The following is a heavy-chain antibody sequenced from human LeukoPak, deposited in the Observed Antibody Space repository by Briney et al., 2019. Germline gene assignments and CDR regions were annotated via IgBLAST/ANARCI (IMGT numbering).Heavy chain of an antibody. Sequence: SETLSLTCTVSGGSISSSNWWGWVRQPPGKGLECIGEIYHLGTTNYNPSLKSRVTISVDRSNNQFSLKLNSVTAADTAVYYCARAFLVGYSPEEYFFDYWGQGTLVTVSS. CDR2: IYHLGTT. J-gene: IGHJ4*02. CDR1: GGSISSSNW. V-gene: IGHV4-4*02. D-gene: IGHD2-15*01. CDR3: ARAFLVGYSPEEYFFDY.